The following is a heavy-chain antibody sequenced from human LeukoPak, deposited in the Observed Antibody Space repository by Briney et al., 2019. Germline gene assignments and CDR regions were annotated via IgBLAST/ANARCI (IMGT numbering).Heavy chain of an antibody. D-gene: IGHD3-3*01. CDR1: GYTFSSYW. CDR3: ARQNDFRLDY. Sequence: GESLRISCKGSGYTFSSYWIGWVRQMPGKGLEGMGIIYPGDSATRYSPSLQGQGTISVDTSIGTAYLQWSSLKASDTAIYYCARQNDFRLDYWGQGTLVTVSS. V-gene: IGHV5-51*01. CDR2: IYPGDSAT. J-gene: IGHJ4*02.